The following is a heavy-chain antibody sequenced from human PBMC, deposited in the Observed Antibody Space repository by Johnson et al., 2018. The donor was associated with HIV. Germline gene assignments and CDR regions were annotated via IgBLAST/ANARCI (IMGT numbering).Heavy chain of an antibody. D-gene: IGHD1-14*01. CDR3: VREHRADESFDL. Sequence: VQLVESGGGLVQPGGSLRLSCAASEFTFSNHDMHWVRQTTGNGLEWVSGIAFSGNINQPESVKGRFTISRDNVKGFLYLQMNSLTAADTAVYYCVREHRADESFDLWGQGTMVTVSS. V-gene: IGHV3-13*01. CDR1: EFTFSNHD. J-gene: IGHJ3*01. CDR2: IAFSGNI.